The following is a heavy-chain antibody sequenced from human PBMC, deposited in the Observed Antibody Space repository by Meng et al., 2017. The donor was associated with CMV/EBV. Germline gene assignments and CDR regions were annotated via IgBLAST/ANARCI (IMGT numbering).Heavy chain of an antibody. CDR1: GFTFSSYA. J-gene: IGHJ4*02. Sequence: GESLKISGAASGFTFSSYAMSWVRQAPGKGLEWVSAISGSGGSTYYADSVKGRFTISRDNSKNTLYLQMNSLRTEDTAVYYWAKDSQTGTAGYWGQGTLVTVSS. D-gene: IGHD1-7*01. CDR3: AKDSQTGTAGY. CDR2: ISGSGGST. V-gene: IGHV3-23*01.